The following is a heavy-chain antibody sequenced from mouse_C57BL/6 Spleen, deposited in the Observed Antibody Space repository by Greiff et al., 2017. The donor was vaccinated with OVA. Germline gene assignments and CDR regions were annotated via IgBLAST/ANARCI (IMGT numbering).Heavy chain of an antibody. CDR2: INPNNGGT. V-gene: IGHV1-18*01. CDR1: GYTFTDYN. J-gene: IGHJ4*01. Sequence: VQLKQSGPELVKPGASVKIPCKASGYTFTDYNMDWVKQSHGKSLEWIGDINPNNGGTIYNQKFKGKATLTVDKSSSTAYMELRSLTSEDTAVYYCARSYYGSRETYYYAMDYWGQGTSVTVSS. D-gene: IGHD1-1*01. CDR3: ARSYYGSRETYYYAMDY.